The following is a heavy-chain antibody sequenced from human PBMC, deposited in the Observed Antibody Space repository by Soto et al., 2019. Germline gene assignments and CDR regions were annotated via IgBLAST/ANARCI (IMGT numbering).Heavy chain of an antibody. CDR3: EREEYYYGSGKGFDI. V-gene: IGHV1-18*01. CDR1: GYTFTSYG. J-gene: IGHJ3*02. D-gene: IGHD3-10*01. Sequence: QVQLVQSGAEVKKPGASVKVSCKASGYTFTSYGISWVRQAPGQVLEWMGWISAYNGNTNYAQKLQGRVTMTTDTSTSTAYMELRSLRSDDTAVYYCEREEYYYGSGKGFDIWGQGTMVTVSS. CDR2: ISAYNGNT.